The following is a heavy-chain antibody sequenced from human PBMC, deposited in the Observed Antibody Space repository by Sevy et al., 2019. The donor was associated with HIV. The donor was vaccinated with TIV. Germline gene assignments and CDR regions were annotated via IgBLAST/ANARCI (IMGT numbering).Heavy chain of an antibody. V-gene: IGHV3-15*01. CDR3: TTGDLRRYFDY. CDR2: IKSKTDGWTT. CDR1: GFTFSNAW. J-gene: IGHJ4*02. Sequence: GGSLRLSCAASGFTFSNAWMSWVRQAPGKGLEWVGRIKSKTDGWTTDYAAPVKGRFTISRDDSKNTLYLQMNSLKTEDTAVYYCTTGDLRRYFDYWGQGTLVTVSS.